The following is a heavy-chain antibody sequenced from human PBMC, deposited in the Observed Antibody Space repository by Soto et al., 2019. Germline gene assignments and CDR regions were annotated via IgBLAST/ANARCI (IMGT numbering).Heavy chain of an antibody. Sequence: QVQLQEAGPGLVKPSETLSLSCTISGGSISSDYWTWIRQPPGKGLEWIGYIHYSGSTNYNPSLKSRVTISVDTSKNQFSLKLSSVTAADTAVYHCARVMGTQNRDYYYMDVWGKGTTVTVSS. V-gene: IGHV4-59*01. J-gene: IGHJ6*03. CDR1: GGSISSDY. CDR2: IHYSGST. D-gene: IGHD1-1*01. CDR3: ARVMGTQNRDYYYMDV.